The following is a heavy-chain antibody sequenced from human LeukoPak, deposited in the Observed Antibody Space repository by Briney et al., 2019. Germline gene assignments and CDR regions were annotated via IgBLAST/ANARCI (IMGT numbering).Heavy chain of an antibody. D-gene: IGHD6-19*01. CDR2: IYYSGST. J-gene: IGHJ4*02. Sequence: SETLSLTCTVSGGSINSRSDYWGWIRQPPGKGLEWIGSIYYSGSTYDNPSLRGRVTISVDTSKNQFSLKVSSVTAADTAVYYCARQFRGSGWYYEYWGQGTLVTVSS. CDR3: ARQFRGSGWYYEY. CDR1: GGSINSRSDY. V-gene: IGHV4-39*01.